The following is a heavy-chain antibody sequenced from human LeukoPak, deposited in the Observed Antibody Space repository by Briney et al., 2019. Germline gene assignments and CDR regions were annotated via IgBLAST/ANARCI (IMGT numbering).Heavy chain of an antibody. CDR3: ARGASEDYYDSGSYSLAY. CDR1: GGSISSYY. D-gene: IGHD3-10*01. J-gene: IGHJ4*02. CDR2: INHSGST. V-gene: IGHV4-34*01. Sequence: SETLSLTCTVSGGSISSYYWSWIRQPPGKGLEWIGEINHSGSTNYNPSLKSRVTISVDTSKNQFSLKLSSVTAADTAVYYCARGASEDYYDSGSYSLAYWGQGTLVTVSS.